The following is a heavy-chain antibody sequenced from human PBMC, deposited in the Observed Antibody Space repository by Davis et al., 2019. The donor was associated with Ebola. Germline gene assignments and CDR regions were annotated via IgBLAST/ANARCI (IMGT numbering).Heavy chain of an antibody. CDR1: GGSFSGYY. CDR3: ARGYNGWFDP. J-gene: IGHJ5*02. Sequence: MPGGSLRLSCAVYGGSFSGYYWSWIRQAPGKGLEWIGEINHSGSTNYNPSLKSRVTISVDTSKNQFSLKLSSVTAADTAVYYCARGYNGWFDPWGLGTLVTVSS. D-gene: IGHD1-1*01. V-gene: IGHV4-34*01. CDR2: INHSGST.